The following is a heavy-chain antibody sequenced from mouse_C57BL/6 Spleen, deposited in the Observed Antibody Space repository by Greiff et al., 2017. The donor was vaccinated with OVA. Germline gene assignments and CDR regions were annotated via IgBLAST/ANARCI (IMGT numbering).Heavy chain of an antibody. CDR2: IDPSDSET. CDR1: GYTFTSYW. J-gene: IGHJ1*03. Sequence: VQLQQPGAELVRPGSSVKLSCKASGYTFTSYWMHWVKQRPIQGLEWIGNIDPSDSETHYNQKFKDKATLTVDKSSSTAYMQLSSLTSEDSAVYYCARYYGSSSYWYVDVWGTGTTVTVSS. D-gene: IGHD1-1*01. CDR3: ARYYGSSSYWYVDV. V-gene: IGHV1-52*01.